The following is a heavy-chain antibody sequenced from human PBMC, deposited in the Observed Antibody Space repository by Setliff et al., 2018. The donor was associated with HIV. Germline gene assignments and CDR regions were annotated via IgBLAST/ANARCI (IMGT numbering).Heavy chain of an antibody. Sequence: PSETLSLTCAVSGYSINSGYFWGWIRQPPGKGLEWVASINQDGSEKYNVDSVKGRFTISRDNAKNSLYLQMNSLRADDTAVYYCARDGVAAGLYFDQWGQGALVTVSS. D-gene: IGHD6-13*01. CDR3: ARDGVAAGLYFDQ. J-gene: IGHJ4*02. V-gene: IGHV3-7*03. CDR1: GYSINSGYF. CDR2: INQDGSEK.